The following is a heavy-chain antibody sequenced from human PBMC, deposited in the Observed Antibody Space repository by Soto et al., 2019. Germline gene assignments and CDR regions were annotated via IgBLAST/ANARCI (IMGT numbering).Heavy chain of an antibody. J-gene: IGHJ6*04. V-gene: IGHV3-23*01. Sequence: EVQLLESGGGLVQPGGSLRLSCAASGFTFSTYAMNWVRQAPGNGLEWVSALSGSGGSIHYAESVKARFTISRDNSKNTLYLQMNRLREEDTAVYHCVKGYWKGDVWGKGTTVTVSS. D-gene: IGHD1-1*01. CDR2: LSGSGGSI. CDR3: VKGYWKGDV. CDR1: GFTFSTYA.